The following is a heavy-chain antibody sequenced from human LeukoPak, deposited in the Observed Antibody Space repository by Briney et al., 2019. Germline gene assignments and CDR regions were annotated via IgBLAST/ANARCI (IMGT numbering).Heavy chain of an antibody. CDR1: GGSVSGGNYF. CDR2: MYYSGST. V-gene: IGHV4-30-4*01. CDR3: ARATDAIFDRFDS. Sequence: PSETLSLTCTVSGGSVSGGNYFWTWIRQPPGKGLEWIGYMYYSGSTYYNPSLKSRVIISVDPSKNQFTLKLTSVSAADTAMYYCARATDAIFDRFDSWGQGTLVTVSS. D-gene: IGHD3-9*01. J-gene: IGHJ5*01.